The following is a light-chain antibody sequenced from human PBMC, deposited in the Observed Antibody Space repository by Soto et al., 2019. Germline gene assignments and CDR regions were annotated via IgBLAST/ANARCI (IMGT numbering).Light chain of an antibody. V-gene: IGLV2-14*03. Sequence: QAVVTQPASVSASPGQSITISCTGTSSDVGGYNYVSWYQHHPGKAPKLMIYDVTNRPSGVSNRFSGSKSGNTASLTISGLQAEDEADYYCTSYSSSRTLVLFGGGTKLTVL. CDR3: TSYSSSRTLVL. J-gene: IGLJ2*01. CDR2: DVT. CDR1: SSDVGGYNY.